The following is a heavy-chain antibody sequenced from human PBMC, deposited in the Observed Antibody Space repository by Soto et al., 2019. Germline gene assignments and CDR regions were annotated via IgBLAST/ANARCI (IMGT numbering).Heavy chain of an antibody. CDR3: AREGIWNTAMVSLYYFDY. D-gene: IGHD5-18*01. V-gene: IGHV1-69*01. J-gene: IGHJ4*02. Sequence: QVQLVQSGAEVKKPGSSVKVSCKASGGTFSSYAISWVRQAPGQGLEWMGGIIPIFGTANYAQKFQGRVTITADESTSTAYMELSSLRSEDTAVYYCAREGIWNTAMVSLYYFDYWGQGTLVTVSS. CDR2: IIPIFGTA. CDR1: GGTFSSYA.